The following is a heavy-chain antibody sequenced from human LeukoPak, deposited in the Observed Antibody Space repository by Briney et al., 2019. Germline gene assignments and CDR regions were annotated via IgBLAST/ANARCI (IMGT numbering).Heavy chain of an antibody. D-gene: IGHD5/OR15-5a*01. Sequence: GGSLRLSCAASGFTVSSNYMSWVRQAPGKGLEWDSVIYSGGSTYYADSVKGRFTISRDNSKNTLYLQMNSLRAEDTAVYYCARPEGSTYYYYGMDVWGQGTTVTVSS. CDR1: GFTVSSNY. CDR3: ARPEGSTYYYYGMDV. J-gene: IGHJ6*02. CDR2: IYSGGST. V-gene: IGHV3-66*04.